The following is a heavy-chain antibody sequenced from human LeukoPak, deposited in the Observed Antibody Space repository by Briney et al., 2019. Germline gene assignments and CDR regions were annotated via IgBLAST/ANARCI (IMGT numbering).Heavy chain of an antibody. V-gene: IGHV3-66*01. Sequence: PGGSLRLPCAASGFIFTNAWMSWVRQAPGKGLEWVSVIYTGGGTNYADSVKGRFTISRDNSKNTLYLQMNSLRAEDTAVYYCARGSYCGGDCRQTFDYWGQGTLVTVSS. CDR3: ARGSYCGGDCRQTFDY. CDR2: IYTGGGT. CDR1: GFIFTNAW. D-gene: IGHD2-21*02. J-gene: IGHJ4*02.